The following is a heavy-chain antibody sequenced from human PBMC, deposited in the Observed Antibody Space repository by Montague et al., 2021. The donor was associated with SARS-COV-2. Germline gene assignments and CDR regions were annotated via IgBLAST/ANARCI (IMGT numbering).Heavy chain of an antibody. CDR1: GFTFDDYG. CDR2: INWNGGST. D-gene: IGHD6-13*01. CDR3: ASGYSSSWDIFDY. V-gene: IGHV3-20*04. Sequence: SLRLSCAASGFTFDDYGMSWVRQAPGKGLEWVSGINWNGGSTGYADSVKGRFTISRDNAKNSLYLRMNSLRAEDTALYYCASGYSSSWDIFDYWGQGTLVTVSS. J-gene: IGHJ4*02.